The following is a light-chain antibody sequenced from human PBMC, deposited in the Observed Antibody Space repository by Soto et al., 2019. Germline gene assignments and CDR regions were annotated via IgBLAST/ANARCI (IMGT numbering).Light chain of an antibody. CDR3: QQNNNWPPLT. CDR2: GAS. Sequence: EIVMTQSPATLSVSPGERATLSCRASQSVSSNLAWYQQKPGQAPRLLIYGASTRATGIPARFSGSGSGTEFTLTISSLQSEDFAFYYCQQNNNWPPLTFGGGTKVEIK. CDR1: QSVSSN. J-gene: IGKJ4*01. V-gene: IGKV3-15*01.